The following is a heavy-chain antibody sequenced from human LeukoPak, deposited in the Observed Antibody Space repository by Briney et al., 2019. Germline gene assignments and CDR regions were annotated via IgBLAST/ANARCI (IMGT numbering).Heavy chain of an antibody. V-gene: IGHV1-2*02. CDR2: INPNSGGT. CDR1: GYTFTGYY. Sequence: ASVKVSCKASGYTFTGYYMHWVRQAPGHGLEWMGWINPNSGGTNYAQKFQGRVTMTRDTSISTAYMELSRLRSDDTAVYYCARDRVIVATINDYYYYMDVWGKGTTVTISS. CDR3: ARDRVIVATINDYYYYMDV. D-gene: IGHD5-12*01. J-gene: IGHJ6*03.